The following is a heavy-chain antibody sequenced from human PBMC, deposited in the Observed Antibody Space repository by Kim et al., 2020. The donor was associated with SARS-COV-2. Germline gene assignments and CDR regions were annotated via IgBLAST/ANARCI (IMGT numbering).Heavy chain of an antibody. D-gene: IGHD2-21*02. CDR3: ARYRRGGDWFRGHCGMDV. V-gene: IGHV4-31*03. J-gene: IGHJ6*02. CDR2: IYYSGST. CDR1: GGSISSGGYY. Sequence: SETLSLTCTVSGGSISSGGYYWSWIRQHPGKGLEWIGYIYYSGSTYYNPSLKSRVTISVDTSKNQFSLKLSSVTAADTAVYYCARYRRGGDWFRGHCGMDVWGQGTTVTVSS.